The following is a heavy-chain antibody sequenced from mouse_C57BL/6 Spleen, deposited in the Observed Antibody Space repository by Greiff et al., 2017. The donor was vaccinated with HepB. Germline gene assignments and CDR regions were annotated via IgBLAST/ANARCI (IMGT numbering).Heavy chain of an antibody. CDR2: IWSDGST. J-gene: IGHJ4*01. V-gene: IGHV2-6-1*01. CDR1: GFSFTSYG. Sequence: VQGVESGPGLVAPSQSLSITCTVSGFSFTSYGVHWVRQPPGKGLEWLVVIWSDGSTTYNSALKSRLSISKDNSKSQVFLKMNSLQTDDTAMYYCARHERNYAYAMDYWGQGTSVTVSS. D-gene: IGHD1-1*02. CDR3: ARHERNYAYAMDY.